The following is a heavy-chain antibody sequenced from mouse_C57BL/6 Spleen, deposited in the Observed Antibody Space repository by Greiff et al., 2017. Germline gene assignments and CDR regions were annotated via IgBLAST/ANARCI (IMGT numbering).Heavy chain of an antibody. J-gene: IGHJ2*01. CDR1: GYAFSSSW. CDR2: IYPGDGDT. D-gene: IGHD2-1*01. V-gene: IGHV1-82*01. CDR3: ARSGNWYYFDY. Sequence: VQLQESGPELVKPGASVKISCKASGYAFSSSWMNWVKQRPGKGLEWIGRIYPGDGDTNYNGKFKGKATLTADKSSSTAYMQLSSLTSEDSAVXFCARSGNWYYFDYWGQGTTLTVSS.